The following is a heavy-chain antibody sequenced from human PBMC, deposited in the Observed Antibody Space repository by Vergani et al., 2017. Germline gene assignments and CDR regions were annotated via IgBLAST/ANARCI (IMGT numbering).Heavy chain of an antibody. CDR1: GYTFTNYD. D-gene: IGHD2-15*01. J-gene: IGHJ4*02. Sequence: QVQLVQSGTEVKKPGASVKVSCKASGYTFTNYDVNWVRHATGQGLEWMGWMNPISGNTGYAQEFRGRVTITKDTSISTAYMELSNLRSEDTAIYYCARGLSGHCSGDNCDIYPLFDSWGTGTLVTVSS. CDR2: MNPISGNT. V-gene: IGHV1-8*03. CDR3: ARGLSGHCSGDNCDIYPLFDS.